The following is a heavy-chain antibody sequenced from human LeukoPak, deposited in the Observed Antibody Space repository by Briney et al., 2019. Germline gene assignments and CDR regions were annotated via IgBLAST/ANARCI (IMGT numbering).Heavy chain of an antibody. V-gene: IGHV4-59*08. D-gene: IGHD2-21*02. Sequence: PSETLSLTCTVSGGPITSNFWSWIRQPPGKGLEWIGYLYNTVNTKYSPSLKSRATISGDTSKTQFSLKLNSLSAADTAVYCCARSKPDCNPPDYWGQGILVAVSS. CDR3: ARSKPDCNPPDY. J-gene: IGHJ4*02. CDR2: LYNTVNT. CDR1: GGPITSNF.